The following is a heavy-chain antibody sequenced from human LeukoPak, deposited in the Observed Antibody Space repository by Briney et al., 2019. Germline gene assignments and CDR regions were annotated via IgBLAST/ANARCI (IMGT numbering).Heavy chain of an antibody. CDR3: AKESSST. CDR1: GGSISSSSYY. Sequence: SETLSLTCSVSGGSISSSSYYWGWIRQPPGKGLEWIGSIYYSGSTYYNPSLKSRVTISVDTSKNQFSLKLTSVTAADTAVYYCAKESSSTWGQGTLVTVSS. CDR2: IYYSGST. V-gene: IGHV4-39*07. D-gene: IGHD2-2*01. J-gene: IGHJ4*02.